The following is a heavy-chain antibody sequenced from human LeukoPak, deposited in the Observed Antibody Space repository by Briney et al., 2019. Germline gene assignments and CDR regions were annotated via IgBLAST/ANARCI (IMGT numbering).Heavy chain of an antibody. CDR3: ARDPADYLGYYYYMDV. V-gene: IGHV4-38-2*02. Sequence: SETLSLTCTVSGYSISSGYYWGWIRQPPGKGLERIGSIYHSGSTYYNPSLKSRVTISVDTSKNQFSLKLSSVTAADTAVYYCARDPADYLGYYYYMDVWGKGTTVTISS. D-gene: IGHD2/OR15-2a*01. J-gene: IGHJ6*03. CDR1: GYSISSGYY. CDR2: IYHSGST.